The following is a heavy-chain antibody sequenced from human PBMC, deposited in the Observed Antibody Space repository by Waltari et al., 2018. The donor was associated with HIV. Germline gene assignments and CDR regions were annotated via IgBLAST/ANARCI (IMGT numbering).Heavy chain of an antibody. J-gene: IGHJ4*02. CDR2: IYYSGSP. CDR3: ASHNVEMATFDY. Sequence: QLQLQESGPGLVKPSETLSLTCTVSGGSISSSSYYWGWIRQPPGKGLEWIGSIYYSGSPSCNPSLKSRVTIAVDTSKNQFSLKLSSVTAADTAVYYCASHNVEMATFDYWGQGTLVTVSS. CDR1: GGSISSSSYY. D-gene: IGHD5-12*01. V-gene: IGHV4-39*01.